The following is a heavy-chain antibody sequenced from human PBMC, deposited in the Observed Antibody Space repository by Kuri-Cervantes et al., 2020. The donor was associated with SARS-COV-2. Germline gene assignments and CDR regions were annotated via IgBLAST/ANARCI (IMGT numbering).Heavy chain of an antibody. V-gene: IGHV3-23*01. CDR3: AKDYRITIFGVVIRSYYYYMDV. CDR2: ISGSGGST. D-gene: IGHD3-3*01. Sequence: GESLKISCAASGFTFSSYAMSWVRQAPGKGLEWVSAISGSGGSTYYADSVKGRFTISRDNSKNTLYLQMNSLRAEDTAVYYCAKDYRITIFGVVIRSYYYYMDVWGKGTTVTVSS. CDR1: GFTFSSYA. J-gene: IGHJ6*03.